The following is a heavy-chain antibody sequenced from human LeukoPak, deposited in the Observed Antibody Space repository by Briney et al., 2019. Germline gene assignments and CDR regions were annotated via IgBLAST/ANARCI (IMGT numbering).Heavy chain of an antibody. CDR1: GFTFDDYA. V-gene: IGHV3-43*02. CDR2: ISGDGGRT. J-gene: IGHJ3*02. Sequence: GGSLRLSCAASGFTFDDYAMDWVRQAPGKGLEWVSLISGDGGRTFYADSVKGRFNISKDNSKNSLCLQINSLRTEDTALYYCAKDLASLYDAFDIWGQGTMVTVSS. CDR3: AKDLASLYDAFDI.